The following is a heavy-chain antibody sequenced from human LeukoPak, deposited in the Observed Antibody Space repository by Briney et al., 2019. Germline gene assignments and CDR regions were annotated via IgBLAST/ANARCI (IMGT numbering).Heavy chain of an antibody. V-gene: IGHV4-59*01. CDR1: GGSISSYY. J-gene: IGHJ3*02. Sequence: PWETLSLTSTVSGGSISSYYWSWIRQPPGKGLEWIGYIYYSGSTNYNPSLKSRVTISVDTSKNQFSLKLSPVTAADTAVYYCARDGCGGDCSADAFDIWGQGTMVTVSS. D-gene: IGHD2-21*02. CDR3: ARDGCGGDCSADAFDI. CDR2: IYYSGST.